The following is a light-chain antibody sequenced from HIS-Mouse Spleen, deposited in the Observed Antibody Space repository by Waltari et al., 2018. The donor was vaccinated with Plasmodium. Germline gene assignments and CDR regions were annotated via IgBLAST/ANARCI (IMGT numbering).Light chain of an antibody. J-gene: IGKJ2*01. V-gene: IGKV3-15*01. CDR2: GAS. CDR1: QSVSSN. Sequence: EIVMTQSPATLSVSPGERATLSCRASQSVSSNLPGYQQKPGQAPRLLIYGASTRATGIPARFSGSGSGTEFTLTISSLQSEDFAVYYCQQYNNWPPYTFGQGTKLEIK. CDR3: QQYNNWPPYT.